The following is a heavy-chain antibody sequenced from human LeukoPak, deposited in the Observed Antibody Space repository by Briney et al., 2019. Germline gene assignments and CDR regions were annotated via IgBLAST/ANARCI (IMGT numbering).Heavy chain of an antibody. CDR2: INPNSGGT. J-gene: IGHJ4*02. D-gene: IGHD2-15*01. CDR1: GYIFTGYY. Sequence: GASVRVSCKASGYIFTGYYMHWVRQAPGQGLEWMGWINPNSGGTNYAQKFQGRVTMTRDTSISTAYMELSRLRSDDTAVYYCARVEIGSVGWPFDYWGQGTLVTVSS. CDR3: ARVEIGSVGWPFDY. V-gene: IGHV1-2*02.